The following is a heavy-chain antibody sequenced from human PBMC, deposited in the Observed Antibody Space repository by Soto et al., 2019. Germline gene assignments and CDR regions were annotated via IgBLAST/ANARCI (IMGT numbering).Heavy chain of an antibody. Sequence: QLQLQESGPGLVKPSETLSLTCTVSGGSISSSSYYWGWIRQPPGKGLEWIGSIYYSGSTYYNPSLKSRVTISVDTSKNQFSLKLSSVTAADTAVYYCARQYSDYYSSSWYIDGNWFDPWGQGTLVTVSS. J-gene: IGHJ5*02. V-gene: IGHV4-39*01. CDR1: GGSISSSSYY. CDR3: ARQYSDYYSSSWYIDGNWFDP. D-gene: IGHD6-13*01. CDR2: IYYSGST.